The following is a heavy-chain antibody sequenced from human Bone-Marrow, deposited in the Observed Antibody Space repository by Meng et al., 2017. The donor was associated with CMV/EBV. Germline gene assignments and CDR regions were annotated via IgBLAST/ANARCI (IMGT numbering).Heavy chain of an antibody. D-gene: IGHD3-22*01. V-gene: IGHV4-34*01. CDR1: CGSFSGYY. Sequence: VGVVKPWEILLLTCACCCGSFSGYYWSWFRQSPGKGLEWIGEINHSGRTNYNPSLKSRVTISVDTSKNQFALKLSSVTAADTAVYYCARGGVVVNGAPFDYWGQGTLVTVSS. J-gene: IGHJ4*02. CDR3: ARGGVVVNGAPFDY. CDR2: INHSGRT.